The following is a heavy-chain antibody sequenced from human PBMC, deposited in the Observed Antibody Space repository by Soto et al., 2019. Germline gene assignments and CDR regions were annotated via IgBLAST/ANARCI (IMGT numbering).Heavy chain of an antibody. CDR2: ISYDGSNK. CDR3: ANGVLEWFGFIQYGMDV. Sequence: QVRLVESGGGVVQPGRSLRLSCAASGFTFSSYGMHWVRQAPGKGLEWVAVISYDGSNKYYADSVKGRFTISRDNSKNTLYLQMNSLRAEDTAVYYCANGVLEWFGFIQYGMDVWGQGTTVTVSS. CDR1: GFTFSSYG. D-gene: IGHD3-3*01. J-gene: IGHJ6*02. V-gene: IGHV3-30*18.